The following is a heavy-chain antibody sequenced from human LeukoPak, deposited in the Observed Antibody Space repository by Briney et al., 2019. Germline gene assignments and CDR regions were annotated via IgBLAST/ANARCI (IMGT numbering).Heavy chain of an antibody. CDR2: IYYSGST. CDR1: GGSISSYY. Sequence: PSETLSLTCTVSGGSISSYYWSWIRQPPGKGLEWIGYIYYSGSTNYNPSLKSRVTISVDTSKNQFSLKLSSVTAADTAVYYCARDSPIAYYDFWSGYSPGMGVWGQGTTVTVSS. V-gene: IGHV4-59*01. J-gene: IGHJ6*02. D-gene: IGHD3-3*01. CDR3: ARDSPIAYYDFWSGYSPGMGV.